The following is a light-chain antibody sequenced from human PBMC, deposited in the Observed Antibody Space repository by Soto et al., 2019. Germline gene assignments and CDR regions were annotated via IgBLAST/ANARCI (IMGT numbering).Light chain of an antibody. Sequence: EVVLTQSPGTLSLSPGERATLSCRASQTISNKYLAWYQQKPGQAPRLLIHGASNRASGIPDRFSGRGSGTDFPLLISRLEPEDFAVYYCQQYDLALTFGPGTRVDI. CDR1: QTISNKY. CDR2: GAS. V-gene: IGKV3-20*01. J-gene: IGKJ3*01. CDR3: QQYDLALT.